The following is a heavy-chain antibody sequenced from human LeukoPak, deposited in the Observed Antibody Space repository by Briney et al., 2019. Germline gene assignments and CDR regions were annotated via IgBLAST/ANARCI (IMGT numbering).Heavy chain of an antibody. CDR3: ARGLQLWLVSYYYYYMDV. D-gene: IGHD5-18*01. CDR2: IYYSGGT. V-gene: IGHV4-59*01. Sequence: PSETLSPTCTVSGGSISSYYWSWIRQPPGKGLEWIGYIYYSGGTNYNPSLKSRVTISVDTSKNQFSLKLSSVTAADTAVYYCARGLQLWLVSYYYYYMDVWGKGTTVTVSS. CDR1: GGSISSYY. J-gene: IGHJ6*03.